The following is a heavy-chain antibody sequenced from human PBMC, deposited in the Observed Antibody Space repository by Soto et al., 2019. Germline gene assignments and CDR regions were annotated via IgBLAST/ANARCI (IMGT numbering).Heavy chain of an antibody. D-gene: IGHD1-1*01. CDR1: GGSISVNNYY. J-gene: IGHJ4*02. Sequence: PSETLSLTCTVSGGSISVNNYYWGWIRQTPGKGLEWIGNVYYSGSTSYNPSLKSRLTMSVDTSRSQFSLNLRSVTAADTAVYYCAKGTTGITDFDSWGQGTLVTVSS. CDR3: AKGTTGITDFDS. CDR2: VYYSGST. V-gene: IGHV4-39*01.